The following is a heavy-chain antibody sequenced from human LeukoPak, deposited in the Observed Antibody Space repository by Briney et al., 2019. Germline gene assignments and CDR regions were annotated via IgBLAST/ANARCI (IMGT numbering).Heavy chain of an antibody. CDR1: GFTFSSYS. V-gene: IGHV3-21*01. CDR2: ISSGSSYI. CDR3: ARDVSRISDY. J-gene: IGHJ4*02. D-gene: IGHD2-15*01. Sequence: GRSLRLSCAASGFTFSSYSTNWVRQAPGKGLEWVSSISSGSSYIYYADSVKGRFTISRDNAKNSLYLQMNSLRAEDTAVYYCARDVSRISDYWGQGTLVTVSS.